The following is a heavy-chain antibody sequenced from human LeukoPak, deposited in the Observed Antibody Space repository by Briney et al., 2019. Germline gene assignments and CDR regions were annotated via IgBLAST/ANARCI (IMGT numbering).Heavy chain of an antibody. CDR1: GGSISSGGYY. CDR2: IYYSGST. V-gene: IGHV4-31*03. CDR3: ASHDFWSGFWDY. D-gene: IGHD3-3*01. Sequence: SETLSLTCTVSGGSISSGGYYWSWIRQHPGKGLEWIGYIYYSGSTYYNPSLKSRVTISVDTSMNQFSLKLSSVTAADTAVYYCASHDFWSGFWDYWGQGTLVTVSS. J-gene: IGHJ4*02.